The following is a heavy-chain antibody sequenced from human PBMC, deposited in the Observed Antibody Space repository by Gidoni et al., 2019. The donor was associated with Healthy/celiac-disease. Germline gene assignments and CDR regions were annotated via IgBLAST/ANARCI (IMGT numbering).Heavy chain of an antibody. D-gene: IGHD3-22*01. CDR2: INSDGSST. CDR3: ARERDRAYYYDSSGYYFK. Sequence: EEQLVESGGGLVQPGGSLRLPCAASGFTFSSYWMHWVRQAPGKGLVWVSRINSDGSSTSYADSVKGRFTISRDNAKNTLYLQMNSLRAEDTAVYYCARERDRAYYYDSSGYYFKWGQGTLVTVSS. J-gene: IGHJ4*02. V-gene: IGHV3-74*01. CDR1: GFTFSSYW.